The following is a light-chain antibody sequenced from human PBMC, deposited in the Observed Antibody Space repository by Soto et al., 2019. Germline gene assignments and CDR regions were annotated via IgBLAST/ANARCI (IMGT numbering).Light chain of an antibody. Sequence: DIQLTQSPYTLSASVGDTVAVTGRASQSVSGWLAWNQQKPGEAPKLLIYDVSTLASGVPSRFSGSASGTEFTLTISNLESDDFASYYCQQYHRYSTFGQGTKVDIK. CDR3: QQYHRYST. CDR1: QSVSGW. V-gene: IGKV1-5*01. J-gene: IGKJ1*01. CDR2: DVS.